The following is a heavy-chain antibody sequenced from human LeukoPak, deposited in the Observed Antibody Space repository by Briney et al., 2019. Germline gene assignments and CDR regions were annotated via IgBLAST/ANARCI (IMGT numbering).Heavy chain of an antibody. D-gene: IGHD6-19*01. V-gene: IGHV3-21*05. CDR3: ARYISGRHKGFDY. Sequence: GGSLRLSCAASGFTFSGYPIHWVRQAPGKGLEWVSYIGPSGDDKFYADSVKGRFTISRDNAKQSLFLQMNSLGVEDTAVYYCARYISGRHKGFDYWGQGTLVTISS. CDR2: IGPSGDDK. CDR1: GFTFSGYP. J-gene: IGHJ4*02.